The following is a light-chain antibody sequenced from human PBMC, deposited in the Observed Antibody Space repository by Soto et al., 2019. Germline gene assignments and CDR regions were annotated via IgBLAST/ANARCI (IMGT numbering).Light chain of an antibody. Sequence: EIVLTQSPATLSLSPGERATLFCRASKSVSSYLAWYQQKPGQAPRLLIYDASNRATGIPARFSGSGSGTDFTLTISSLEPEDFAVYYCQQRSNWRGITFGQGTRLEIK. CDR1: KSVSSY. J-gene: IGKJ5*01. V-gene: IGKV3-11*01. CDR3: QQRSNWRGIT. CDR2: DAS.